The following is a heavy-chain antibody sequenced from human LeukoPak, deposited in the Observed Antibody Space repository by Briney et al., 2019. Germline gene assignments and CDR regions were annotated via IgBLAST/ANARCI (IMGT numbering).Heavy chain of an antibody. CDR3: ARVGTQGYFDY. CDR1: GFTFSSYE. V-gene: IGHV3-48*03. J-gene: IGHJ4*02. Sequence: EPGGSLRLSCAASGFTFSSYEMNWVPQAPGKGLEWVSYISSSGSPMYYADSVKGRFTISRDNAKNSLYLQMNSLRAEDTAVYYCARVGTQGYFDYWGQGTLVTVSS. D-gene: IGHD1-1*01. CDR2: ISSSGSPM.